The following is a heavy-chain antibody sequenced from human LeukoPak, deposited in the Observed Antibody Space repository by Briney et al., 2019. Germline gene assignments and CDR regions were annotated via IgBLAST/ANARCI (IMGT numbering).Heavy chain of an antibody. CDR1: GGSISSTRYF. J-gene: IGHJ4*02. CDR2: LYSSGNI. V-gene: IGHV4-61*02. Sequence: SQTLSLTCTVSGGSISSTRYFWSWIRQPAGKGPEWIGRLYSSGNINYNPSLKSRVTISVDTSKNLFSLTLRSVTAADTAVYYCAREDYYDGSDYFWIFDSWGQGTPVTVSS. D-gene: IGHD3-22*01. CDR3: AREDYYDGSDYFWIFDS.